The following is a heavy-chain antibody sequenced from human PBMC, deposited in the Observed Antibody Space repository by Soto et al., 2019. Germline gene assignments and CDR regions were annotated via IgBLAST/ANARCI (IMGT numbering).Heavy chain of an antibody. V-gene: IGHV3-23*01. D-gene: IGHD1-26*01. CDR3: AKNLRATNLGAFDI. J-gene: IGHJ3*02. CDR1: VFTFSSYA. CDR2: ISGSGGST. Sequence: GGSLRLSCASSVFTFSSYAMSWVRQAPGKGLEWVSAISGSGGSTYYADSVKGRFTISRDNSKNTLYLQMNSLRAEDTAVYYCAKNLRATNLGAFDIWGQGTMVTVSS.